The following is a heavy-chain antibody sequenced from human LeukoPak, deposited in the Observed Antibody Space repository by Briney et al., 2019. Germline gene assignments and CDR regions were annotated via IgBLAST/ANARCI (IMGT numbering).Heavy chain of an antibody. CDR1: GYIFTSSY. Sequence: ASVEVSCKASGYIFTSSYMHWVRQAPGQGPEWMGIINPNSGSTSYAQNFQGRVSMTRDTSTSTVYMELSSLRSEDTAMYYCAIPGRTLNYFDYWGQGTLVTVSS. CDR2: INPNSGST. J-gene: IGHJ4*02. V-gene: IGHV1-46*01. D-gene: IGHD2-2*01. CDR3: AIPGRTLNYFDY.